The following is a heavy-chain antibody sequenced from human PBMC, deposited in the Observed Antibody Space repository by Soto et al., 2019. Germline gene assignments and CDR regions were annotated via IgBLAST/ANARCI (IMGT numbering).Heavy chain of an antibody. D-gene: IGHD3-22*01. CDR3: AGGGSIVVATRRLMDV. CDR1: GGSIRIYC. J-gene: IGHJ6*03. V-gene: IGHV4-59*03. Sequence: QVQLQESGPGLLKPSETLSLTCTVSGGSIRIYCWTWIRQPPGEGLEWIGCICNSGSTNYNPSLKSRVTRAVDTQMNQFSLQLSSVTVADTAVYYCAGGGSIVVATRRLMDVWGKGTTVTVSS. CDR2: ICNSGST.